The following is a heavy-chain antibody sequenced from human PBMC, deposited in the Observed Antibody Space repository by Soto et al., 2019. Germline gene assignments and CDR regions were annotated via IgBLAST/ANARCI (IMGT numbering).Heavy chain of an antibody. CDR2: INHSGST. Sequence: SETLSLTCAVYGGSFRGYYWSWIRQPPGKWLEWIGEINHSGSTNYNPSLKSRVTISVDTSKNQFSLKLSSVTAADTAVYYCACPVGIAARLGLRWGQGTLVTVSS. CDR3: ACPVGIAARLGLR. CDR1: GGSFRGYY. V-gene: IGHV4-34*01. J-gene: IGHJ4*02. D-gene: IGHD6-6*01.